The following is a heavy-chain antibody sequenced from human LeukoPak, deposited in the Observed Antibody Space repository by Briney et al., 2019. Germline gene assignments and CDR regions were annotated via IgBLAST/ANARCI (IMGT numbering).Heavy chain of an antibody. V-gene: IGHV3-30*04. CDR1: GFTFSSYA. D-gene: IGHD6-13*01. CDR3: ATARIAAAGWFDP. Sequence: GGSLRLSCAASGFTFSSYAMHWVRQAPGKGLEGVAVISYDGSTKYYADSVKGRFTISRDNSKNTLYLQMNSLRAEATAVYYCATARIAAAGWFDPWGQGTLVTVSS. J-gene: IGHJ5*02. CDR2: ISYDGSTK.